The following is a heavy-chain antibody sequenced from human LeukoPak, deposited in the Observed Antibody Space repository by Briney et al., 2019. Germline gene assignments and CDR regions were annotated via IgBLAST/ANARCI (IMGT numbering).Heavy chain of an antibody. V-gene: IGHV3-11*01. CDR1: GFTFSDYF. CDR2: ISGSGSNK. CDR3: ARAIGIAATIPY. Sequence: KPGGSLRLSCAVSGFTFSDYFMTWIRQAPGKGLEWVSYISGSGSNKYYADSVKGRFTISRDNAKNSLYLQMNSLRAEDTAVYYCARAIGIAATIPYWGQGTLVTVSS. D-gene: IGHD6-13*01. J-gene: IGHJ4*02.